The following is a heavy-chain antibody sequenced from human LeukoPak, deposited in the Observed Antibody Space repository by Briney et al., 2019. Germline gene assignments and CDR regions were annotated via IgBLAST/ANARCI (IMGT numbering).Heavy chain of an antibody. CDR1: GYTFTNYG. V-gene: IGHV1-18*01. CDR3: ARDSSGFPRDASDY. CDR2: TSAYNGHT. J-gene: IGHJ4*02. D-gene: IGHD3-22*01. Sequence: ASVKVSCKAPGYTFTNYGINWVRQAPGQGLEWMGWTSAYNGHTNYAQNLQGRVTMTTDTSTSTAYMELRSLRSDDTAVYFCARDSSGFPRDASDYWGQGTLVTVSS.